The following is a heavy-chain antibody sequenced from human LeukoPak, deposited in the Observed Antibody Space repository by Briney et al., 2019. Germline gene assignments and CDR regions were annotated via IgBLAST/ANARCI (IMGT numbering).Heavy chain of an antibody. V-gene: IGHV1-69*04. CDR2: IIPILGIA. Sequence: GASVKVSCKASGGTFSSYAISWVRQAPGQGLEWMGRIIPILGIANYAQKFQGRVTITADKSTSTAYMELSSLRSEDTAVYYCARGIDYAYYYYMDVWGKGTTVTVSS. CDR3: ARGIDYAYYYYMDV. J-gene: IGHJ6*03. D-gene: IGHD3-16*01. CDR1: GGTFSSYA.